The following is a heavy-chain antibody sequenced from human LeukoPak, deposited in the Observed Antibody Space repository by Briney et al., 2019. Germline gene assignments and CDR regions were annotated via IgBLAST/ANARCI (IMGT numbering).Heavy chain of an antibody. CDR2: TWYDGSNK. V-gene: IGHV3-33*01. J-gene: IGHJ4*02. Sequence: GGSLRLSCAASGFTFSNYGMHWVRQAPGKGLEWVAATWYDGSNKYYADSVKGRFTISRDNSKNTLYLQMNSLRDEDTAVYYCARDNYYGSGSYYSNFDYWGQGTLVTVSS. D-gene: IGHD3-10*01. CDR1: GFTFSNYG. CDR3: ARDNYYGSGSYYSNFDY.